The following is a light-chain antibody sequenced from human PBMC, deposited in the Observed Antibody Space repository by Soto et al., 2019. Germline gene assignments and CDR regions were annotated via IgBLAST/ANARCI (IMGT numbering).Light chain of an antibody. CDR3: QQYASIPWT. CDR2: SAS. Sequence: DIVLTQSPSTLYLSPGARATLSCRASQSVSSSYLAWYQQKPGQAPRFLFYSASSSATGIPERCSGSGSGTDFTLTISILEEEYFVVYCWQQYASIPWTFGQGTKVDI. J-gene: IGKJ1*01. CDR1: QSVSSSY. V-gene: IGKV3-20*01.